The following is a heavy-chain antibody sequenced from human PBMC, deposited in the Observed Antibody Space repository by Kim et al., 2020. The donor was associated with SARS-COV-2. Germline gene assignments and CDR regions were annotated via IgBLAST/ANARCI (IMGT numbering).Heavy chain of an antibody. CDR2: IYYSGST. CDR1: GGSISSYY. D-gene: IGHD2-2*02. Sequence: SETLSLTCTVSGGSISSYYWSWIRQPPGKGLEWIGYIYYSGSTNYNPSLKSRVTISVDTSKNQFSLKLSSVTAADTAVYYCARGYCSSTSCYNWGYFDY. CDR3: ARGYCSSTSCYNWGYFDY. J-gene: IGHJ4*01. V-gene: IGHV4-59*13.